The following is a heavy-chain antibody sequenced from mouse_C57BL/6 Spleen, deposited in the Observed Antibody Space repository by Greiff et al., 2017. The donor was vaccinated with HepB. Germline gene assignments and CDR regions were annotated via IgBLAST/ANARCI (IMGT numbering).Heavy chain of an antibody. J-gene: IGHJ2*01. D-gene: IGHD1-1*01. CDR3: TTDYYGRRDVE. V-gene: IGHV14-1*01. CDR1: GFNIKDYY. CDR2: IDTEDGDT. Sequence: EVQLQQSGAELVRPGASVKLSCTASGFNIKDYYMHWVKQRPEQGLEWIGRIDTEDGDTEYAPKFQGKATMTADTSSNTAYLQLNSLTSEDTTVEYCTTDYYGRRDVEWVQRTTLTVSS.